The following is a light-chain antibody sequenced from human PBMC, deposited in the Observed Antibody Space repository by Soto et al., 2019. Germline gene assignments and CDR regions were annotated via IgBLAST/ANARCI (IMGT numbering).Light chain of an antibody. J-gene: IGLJ1*01. CDR1: SSDVGRYNY. V-gene: IGLV2-14*03. CDR3: ASYTSSTTLDV. Sequence: QSALTQPASVSGSPGQSITISCIGTSSDVGRYNYVSWYQQHPGKAPKLIIFDINDRPSGISNRFSGSKSGHAAFLTISGLQADDEADYYCASYTSSTTLDVFGTGTKVTVL. CDR2: DIN.